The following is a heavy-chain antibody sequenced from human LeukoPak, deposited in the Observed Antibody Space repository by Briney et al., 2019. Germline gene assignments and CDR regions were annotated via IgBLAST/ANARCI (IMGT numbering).Heavy chain of an antibody. CDR3: ARDSGYDSSGYFDY. CDR1: GGSISSYY. CDR2: IYYSGST. J-gene: IGHJ4*02. Sequence: PSETLSLTCTVSGGSISSYYRSWIRQPPGKGLEWIGYIYYSGSTNYNPSLKSRVTISVDTSKNQFSLKLSSVTAADTAVYYCARDSGYDSSGYFDYWGQGTLVTASS. V-gene: IGHV4-59*01. D-gene: IGHD3-22*01.